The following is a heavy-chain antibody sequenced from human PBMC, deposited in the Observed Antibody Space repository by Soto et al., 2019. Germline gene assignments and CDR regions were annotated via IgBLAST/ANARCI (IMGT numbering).Heavy chain of an antibody. CDR3: ARAGENYGSGTFSPPLRYYFNS. J-gene: IGHJ4*02. D-gene: IGHD3-10*01. Sequence: QVQLVQSGAEVKKPGASVTVSCKASGYTFTTHYMHWVRQAPGQGLEWMGIINPSGGRTTYALKFQGRVSLTSDTSTNTVYMELSSQRSEDTAVYYCARAGENYGSGTFSPPLRYYFNSWGQGTLVTVSS. CDR2: INPSGGRT. CDR1: GYTFTTHY. V-gene: IGHV1-46*01.